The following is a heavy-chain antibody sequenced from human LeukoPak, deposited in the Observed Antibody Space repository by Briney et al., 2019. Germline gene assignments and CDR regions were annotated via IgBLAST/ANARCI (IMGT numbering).Heavy chain of an antibody. CDR1: GFTFSIS. CDR2: ISASGGSI. V-gene: IGHV3-23*01. J-gene: IGHJ4*02. Sequence: GGSLRLPCVASGFTFSISMSWVRQAPGKGLEWVSAISASGGSIYYADSVKGRFTISRDNSKNTLYLQMNSLRAEDTAVYYCAKGVSTSSGYSRFEYWGQGTLITVSS. CDR3: AKGVSTSSGYSRFEY. D-gene: IGHD3-3*01.